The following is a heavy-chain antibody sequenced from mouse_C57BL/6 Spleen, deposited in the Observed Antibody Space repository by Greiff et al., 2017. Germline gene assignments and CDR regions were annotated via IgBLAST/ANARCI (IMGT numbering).Heavy chain of an antibody. D-gene: IGHD1-1*01. V-gene: IGHV1-15*01. CDR3: TRSPYGHVDY. CDR2: IDPETGGT. CDR1: GYTFTDYE. Sequence: VQLQQSGAELVRPGASVTLSCKASGYTFTDYEMHWVKQTPVHGLEWIGAIDPETGGTAYNQKFKGKAILTADKSSSTAYMELRSLTSEDSAVYYSTRSPYGHVDYWGQGTTLTVSS. J-gene: IGHJ2*01.